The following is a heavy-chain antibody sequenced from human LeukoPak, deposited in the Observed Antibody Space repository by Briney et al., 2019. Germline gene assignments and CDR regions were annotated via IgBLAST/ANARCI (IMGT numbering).Heavy chain of an antibody. Sequence: PGGSLRLSCVASGFMFSGYGMKWVRQAPGKGLEWVSTISMSSSYMYYADSVRGRFTISRDNAKNSLYLQMTSLRAEDAAVYYCAREDYSSGNPTIDHWGQGTLVTVSS. CDR1: GFMFSGYG. D-gene: IGHD3-10*01. CDR2: ISMSSSYM. J-gene: IGHJ4*02. CDR3: AREDYSSGNPTIDH. V-gene: IGHV3-21*01.